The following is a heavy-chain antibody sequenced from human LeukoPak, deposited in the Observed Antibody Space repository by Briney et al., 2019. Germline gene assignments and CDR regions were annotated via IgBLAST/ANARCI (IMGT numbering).Heavy chain of an antibody. CDR2: INTDGRTT. CDR3: ARDNTYMFDY. Sequence: GGSLRLSCAASGFSFSSYWMNWVRQAPGKGLVWVAHINTDGRTTTYADSVKGRFAVARDNAKNTLYLEMNRLRAEDTAVYYCARDNTYMFDYWGQGTQVTVSS. V-gene: IGHV3-74*01. D-gene: IGHD3-10*02. CDR1: GFSFSSYW. J-gene: IGHJ4*02.